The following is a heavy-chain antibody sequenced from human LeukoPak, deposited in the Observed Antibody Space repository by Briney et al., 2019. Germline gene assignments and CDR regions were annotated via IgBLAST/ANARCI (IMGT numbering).Heavy chain of an antibody. V-gene: IGHV4-59*01. CDR2: IYNSGST. CDR3: ARGDFWSGYPIDY. D-gene: IGHD3-3*01. J-gene: IGHJ4*02. Sequence: SGTLCLTCTVPGGSISSYYWSWIREPPGKGPGWIGYIYNSGSTNYTPSLKSRVTISVDTSKNQFSLKLSSVTAADTAVYYCARGDFWSGYPIDYWGQGTLVTVSS. CDR1: GGSISSYY.